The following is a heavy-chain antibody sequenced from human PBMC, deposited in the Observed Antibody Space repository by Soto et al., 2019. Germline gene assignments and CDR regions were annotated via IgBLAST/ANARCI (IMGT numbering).Heavy chain of an antibody. CDR2: IDDSGDVA. J-gene: IGHJ3*02. D-gene: IGHD6-6*01. CDR1: GYTFATYA. CDR3: AKGRGQVVHDAFDI. V-gene: IGHV3-23*01. Sequence: PGGSLRLSCAASGYTFATYAMNWVRQAPGKGLEWVSGIDDSGDVAYYADSVKGRFTISRENSKNTVFLQMNGLRGEDTAVYYCAKGRGQVVHDAFDIWGQGTVVTASS.